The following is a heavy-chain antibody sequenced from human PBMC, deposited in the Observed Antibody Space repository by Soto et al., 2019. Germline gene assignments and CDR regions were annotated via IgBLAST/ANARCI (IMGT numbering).Heavy chain of an antibody. V-gene: IGHV1-2*02. D-gene: IGHD3-22*01. J-gene: IGHJ4*02. CDR2: INPITGGT. CDR3: ARNYYDSSDRDYLDC. Sequence: ASVKVSCKASGYTFTSYYIHWVRQAPGQGLEWMGWINPITGGTNYAPKFQGRVTMTRDTSITTAYMELSRLRSDDTAVYYCARNYYDSSDRDYLDCCGQGNPVTLSS. CDR1: GYTFTSYY.